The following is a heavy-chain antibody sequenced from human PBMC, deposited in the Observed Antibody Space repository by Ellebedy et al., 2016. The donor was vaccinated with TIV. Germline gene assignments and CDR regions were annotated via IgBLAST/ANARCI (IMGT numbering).Heavy chain of an antibody. CDR3: ARDGGLRRYYFDY. J-gene: IGHJ4*02. Sequence: GESLKISCAASGFTFSSYGMHWVRQAPGKGLEWVAVIWYDGSNKYYADSVKGRFTISRDNSKNTLYLQMNSLRAEDTAVYYCARDGGLRRYYFDYWGQGTLVTVSS. V-gene: IGHV3-33*01. CDR1: GFTFSSYG. D-gene: IGHD5-12*01. CDR2: IWYDGSNK.